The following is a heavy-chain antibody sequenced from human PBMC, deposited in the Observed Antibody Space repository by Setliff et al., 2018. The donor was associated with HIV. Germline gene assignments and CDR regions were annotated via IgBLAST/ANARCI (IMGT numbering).Heavy chain of an antibody. CDR2: IYSSGNT. V-gene: IGHV4-39*07. Sequence: SETLSLTCAVSGGSVSSSDYYWGWIRQPPGKGLEWIGSIYSSGNTNYNPSLKSRVTISADTSKNQFSLKLSSVTAADTAVYYCARSKKRGDYYYYYYYMDVWGKGTTVTVSS. CDR3: ARSKKRGDYYYYYYYMDV. J-gene: IGHJ6*03. D-gene: IGHD3-16*01. CDR1: GGSVSSSDYY.